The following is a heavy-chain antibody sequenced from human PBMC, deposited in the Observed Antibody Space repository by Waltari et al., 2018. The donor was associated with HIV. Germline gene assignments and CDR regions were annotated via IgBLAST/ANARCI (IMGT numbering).Heavy chain of an antibody. CDR1: GYTFTGYY. D-gene: IGHD2-2*02. V-gene: IGHV1-2*06. CDR2: VNPTRVGT. Sequence: QVQLVQSGAEVKKPGASVKVSCKASGYTFTGYYMHWVRQAPGQGLDWMVRVNPTRVGTHYAQKLQGRVTMTRDTSISTAYMERSRLGSDDTAVYYCARGDYCSSTSCYINGMDVWGQGTTVTVSS. J-gene: IGHJ6*02. CDR3: ARGDYCSSTSCYINGMDV.